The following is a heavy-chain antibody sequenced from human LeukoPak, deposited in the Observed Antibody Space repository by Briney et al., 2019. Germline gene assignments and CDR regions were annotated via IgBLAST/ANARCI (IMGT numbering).Heavy chain of an antibody. J-gene: IGHJ1*01. CDR1: GGYISSSSYY. V-gene: IGHV4-39*01. CDR3: ARRRYYDSTGYLD. Sequence: SETMSLTCTVSGGYISSSSYYWGRIRHPPWNGLEWIGDIYYTGRTYYNSSLKSRLTISIDTSKNQFSLKLASVTAADTAVYYCARRRYYDSTGYLDWGQGTLITVSS. D-gene: IGHD3-22*01. CDR2: IYYTGRT.